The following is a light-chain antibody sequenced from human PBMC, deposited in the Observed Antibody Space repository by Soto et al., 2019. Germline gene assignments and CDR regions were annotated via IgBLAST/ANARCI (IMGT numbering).Light chain of an antibody. CDR2: GAS. V-gene: IGKV3-15*01. Sequence: EIVVTQSPATLSVSPGERATLSCRASQSVRSNLAWYQQKPGQAPRLLIYGASTRATGIPGRFSGSGSGTEFTLTISSLQSEDFAVYYCQQYYKWPQTFGQGTKVDIK. J-gene: IGKJ1*01. CDR1: QSVRSN. CDR3: QQYYKWPQT.